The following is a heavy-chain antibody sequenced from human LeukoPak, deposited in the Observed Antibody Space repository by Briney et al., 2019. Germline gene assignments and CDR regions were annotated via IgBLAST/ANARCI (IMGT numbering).Heavy chain of an antibody. V-gene: IGHV4-39*01. Sequence: SETLSLTCTVSGDSISTSNSYWGWIRQPPGKGLEWIGSIYYSGDTYYNASLKSRVTISVDTSKNQFSLKMSSVTAADTAVYYCARGMVENGSSALDIWGQGTMVTVSS. CDR3: ARGMVENGSSALDI. CDR2: IYYSGDT. D-gene: IGHD5-24*01. CDR1: GDSISTSNSY. J-gene: IGHJ3*02.